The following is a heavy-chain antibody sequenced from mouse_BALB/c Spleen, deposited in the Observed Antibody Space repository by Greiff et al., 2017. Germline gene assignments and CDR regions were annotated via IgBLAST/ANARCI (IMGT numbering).Heavy chain of an antibody. CDR1: GFTLSDYG. Sequence: EVMLVESGGGLVQPGGSRKLSCAASGFTLSDYGMAWVRQAPGKGPEWVAFISNLAYSIYYADTVTGRFTISRENAKNTLYLEMSSLRSEDTAMYYCARGGKGGAMDYWGQGTSVTVSS. J-gene: IGHJ4*01. CDR3: ARGGKGGAMDY. CDR2: ISNLAYSI. D-gene: IGHD2-1*01. V-gene: IGHV5-15*02.